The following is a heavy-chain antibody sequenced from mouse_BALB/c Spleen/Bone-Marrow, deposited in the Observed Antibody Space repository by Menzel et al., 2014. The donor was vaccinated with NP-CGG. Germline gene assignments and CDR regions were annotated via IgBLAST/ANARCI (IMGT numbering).Heavy chain of an antibody. J-gene: IGHJ2*01. Sequence: EVQLVESGGGLVKPGGSLKLSCAASGFAFSSYDMSWVRQTPEKRLEWVATISSGGSYTYYPDSVKGRFTISRDNARNALCLQMSSLRSEDTALYYCARPLTGAFFDDWGQGTTLTVSS. CDR1: GFAFSSYD. CDR2: ISSGGSYT. V-gene: IGHV5-9*02. CDR3: ARPLTGAFFDD. D-gene: IGHD4-1*01.